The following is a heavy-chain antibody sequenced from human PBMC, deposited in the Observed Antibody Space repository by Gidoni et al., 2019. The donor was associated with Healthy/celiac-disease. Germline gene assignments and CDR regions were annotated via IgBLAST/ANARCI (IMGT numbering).Heavy chain of an antibody. CDR1: GGSFSGYY. D-gene: IGHD3-22*01. J-gene: IGHJ4*02. Sequence: QVQLQQWGAGLLKPPETLSLSCAVYGGSFSGYYWSWIRQTPGKGLEWIGEINHSGNTDYNPSLKSRVTISVDTSKNQFSRKLSSVTAADTAVYYCARVPEYYYDSSGAGYWGQGTLVTVSS. V-gene: IGHV4-34*01. CDR3: ARVPEYYYDSSGAGY. CDR2: INHSGNT.